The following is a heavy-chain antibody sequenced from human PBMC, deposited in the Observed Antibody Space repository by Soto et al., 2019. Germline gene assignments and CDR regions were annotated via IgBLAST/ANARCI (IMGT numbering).Heavy chain of an antibody. CDR3: ARVPLPASYYYYGMDV. CDR1: GFTFSSYW. CDR2: INSDGSST. Sequence: EVQLVESGGGLVQPGGSLRLSCAASGFTFSSYWMHWVRQAPGKGLVWVSRINSDGSSTSYADSVKGRFTISRDNAKNTLYLQMNTLRAEDTAVYYCARVPLPASYYYYGMDVWGQGTTVTVSS. V-gene: IGHV3-74*01. J-gene: IGHJ6*02.